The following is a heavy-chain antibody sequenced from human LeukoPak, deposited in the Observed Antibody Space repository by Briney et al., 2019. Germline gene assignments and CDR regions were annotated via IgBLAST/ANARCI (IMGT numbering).Heavy chain of an antibody. CDR3: ARGGDYVWGSYRYFDY. CDR2: INHSGST. CDR1: GESFRGYY. J-gene: IGHJ4*02. V-gene: IGHV4-34*01. D-gene: IGHD3-16*02. Sequence: PSETLSLTCAVYGESFRGYYWSWIRQPPGKGLEWIGEINHSGSTNYNPSLKSRVTISVDTSKNQFSLKLSSVTAADTAVYYCARGGDYVWGSYRYFDYWGQGTLVTVSS.